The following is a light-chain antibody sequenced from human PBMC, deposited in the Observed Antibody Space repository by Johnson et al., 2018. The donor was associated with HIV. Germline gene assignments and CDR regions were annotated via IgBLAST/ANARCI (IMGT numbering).Light chain of an antibody. J-gene: IGLJ1*01. CDR1: NTNIGNDF. CDR2: DNN. CDR3: VGWDSSLSGYV. V-gene: IGLV1-51*01. Sequence: QSVLTQPPSVSAAPGQKVTVSCSGSNTNIGNDFVSWYQRLPGKAPRLLIYDNNKRPSGIPDRFSGSKSGTSATLGITGLQTGDEADYYCVGWDSSLSGYVFGTGTTFTVL.